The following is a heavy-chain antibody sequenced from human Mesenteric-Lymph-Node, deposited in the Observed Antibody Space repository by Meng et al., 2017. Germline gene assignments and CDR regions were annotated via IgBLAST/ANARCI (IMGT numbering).Heavy chain of an antibody. CDR3: ARGVGYYDKEDI. CDR1: GGSFSGYY. CDR2: INHSGST. V-gene: IGHV4-34*01. D-gene: IGHD3-22*01. J-gene: IGHJ3*02. Sequence: QVQLTQWGAGLLKPSETLSLTCAVYGGSFSGYYWSWIRQPPGKGLEWIGEINHSGSTNYNPSLKSRVTISVDTSKNQFSLKLSSVTAADTAVYYCARGVGYYDKEDIWGQGTMVTVSS.